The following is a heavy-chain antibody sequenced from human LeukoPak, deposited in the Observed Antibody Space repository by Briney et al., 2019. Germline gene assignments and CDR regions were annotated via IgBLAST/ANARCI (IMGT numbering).Heavy chain of an antibody. CDR2: IYYSGST. D-gene: IGHD3-10*01. Sequence: SETLSLTCTVSGGSISSYYWSWIRQPPGKGLGWIGYIYYSGSTNYNPSLKSRVTISVDTSKNQFSLKLSSVTAADTAVYYCARFYGSGSLFDYWGQGTLVTVSS. V-gene: IGHV4-59*01. CDR3: ARFYGSGSLFDY. CDR1: GGSISSYY. J-gene: IGHJ4*02.